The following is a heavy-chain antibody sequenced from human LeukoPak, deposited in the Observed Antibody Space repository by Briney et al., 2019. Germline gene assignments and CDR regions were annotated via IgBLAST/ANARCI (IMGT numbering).Heavy chain of an antibody. CDR1: GRSFSGYY. J-gene: IGHJ3*02. CDR2: INRSGST. CDR3: ARIEYSSWAFDI. Sequence: SETLSLTCAVYGRSFSGYYWSWIRQPPGKGLEWIGEINRSGSTNYNPSLKSRVTMSVDTSKNQFSLKLSSVTAADTAVYYCARIEYSSWAFDIWGQGTMVTVSS. D-gene: IGHD6-6*01. V-gene: IGHV4-34*01.